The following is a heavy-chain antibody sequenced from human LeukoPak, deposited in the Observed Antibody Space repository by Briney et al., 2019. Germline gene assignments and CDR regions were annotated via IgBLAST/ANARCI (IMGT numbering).Heavy chain of an antibody. V-gene: IGHV5-51*01. CDR1: GYSFSSNW. Sequence: GESLKISCKGSGYSFSSNWIGWVRQMPGKGLEWMGIIYPGDSDTRYSPSFQGQVTISADKSISTAYLQWSSLEASDTAMYYCARLRWHSSGSKGVPYFDYWGQGTLVTVSS. J-gene: IGHJ4*02. CDR3: ARLRWHSSGSKGVPYFDY. D-gene: IGHD3-22*01. CDR2: IYPGDSDT.